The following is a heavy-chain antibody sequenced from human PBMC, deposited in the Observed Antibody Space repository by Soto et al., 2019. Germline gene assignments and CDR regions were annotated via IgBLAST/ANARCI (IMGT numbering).Heavy chain of an antibody. Sequence: QLQLQESGSGLVKPSQTLSLTCAVSGGSISSGGYSWSWIRQPPGKGLEWIGYIYHSGSTYYNPSLKSRVTISVDRCKNQFSLKLTSVTAADTAVYYCARVIAAADTISVWFDPWGQGTLVTFSS. CDR2: IYHSGST. D-gene: IGHD6-13*01. CDR1: GGSISSGGYS. V-gene: IGHV4-30-2*01. J-gene: IGHJ5*02. CDR3: ARVIAAADTISVWFDP.